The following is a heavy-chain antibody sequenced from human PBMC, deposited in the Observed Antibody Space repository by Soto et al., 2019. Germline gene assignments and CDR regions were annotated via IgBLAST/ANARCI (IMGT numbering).Heavy chain of an antibody. Sequence: EVQLLESGGGLVQPGGSLRLSCAASGFTFSNYAMSWVRQAPGKGLEWVSGIGGRATSAYYADSVKGRFAISRDNPYKTLFLQLNSLRAEDTAVYYCAKSRYSDSSGDVYDFWGQGTLVSVSS. J-gene: IGHJ4*02. CDR2: IGGRATSA. V-gene: IGHV3-23*01. CDR1: GFTFSNYA. CDR3: AKSRYSDSSGDVYDF. D-gene: IGHD3-22*01.